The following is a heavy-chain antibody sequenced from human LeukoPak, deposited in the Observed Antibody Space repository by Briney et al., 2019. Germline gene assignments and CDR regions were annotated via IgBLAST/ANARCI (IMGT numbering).Heavy chain of an antibody. CDR2: INPNSGGT. D-gene: IGHD6-19*01. V-gene: IGHV1-2*02. CDR1: GYSFTAYY. J-gene: IGHJ4*02. CDR3: ARADSSGWPFDY. Sequence: VASVKVSCKASGYSFTAYYMHWVRQAPGQGLEWMGWINPNSGGTNYAQKFQGRVTMTRDTSISTAYMELSRLRSDDTAVYYCARADSSGWPFDYWGQGTLVTVSS.